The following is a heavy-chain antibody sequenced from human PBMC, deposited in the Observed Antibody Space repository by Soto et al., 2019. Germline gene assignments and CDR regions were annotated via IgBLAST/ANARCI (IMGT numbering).Heavy chain of an antibody. J-gene: IGHJ4*02. CDR1: GCSISSGGYS. CDR2: IYHSGST. Sequence: TLSLTCVVSGCSISSGGYSWSWIRQPPGKGLEWIGYIYHSGSTYYNPSLKSRVTISVDTSKNQFSLKLGSVTAADTAVYYCARARGARYFDYWGQGTLVTVSS. D-gene: IGHD2-15*01. V-gene: IGHV4-30-2*05. CDR3: ARARGARYFDY.